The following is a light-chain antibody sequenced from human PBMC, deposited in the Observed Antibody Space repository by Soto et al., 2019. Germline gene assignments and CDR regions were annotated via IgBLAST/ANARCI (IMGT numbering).Light chain of an antibody. CDR2: DVS. CDR1: SSDVGGYNY. J-gene: IGLJ1*01. Sequence: QSALTQPHSVSGSPGQSVTISCTGTSSDVGGYNYVSWYQQHPGKAPKLVIYDVSKRPSGVPDRFSGSKSGNTASLIISGLQAEDEADYYCYSYAGSYTFYVFGTGTKLTVL. CDR3: YSYAGSYTFYV. V-gene: IGLV2-11*01.